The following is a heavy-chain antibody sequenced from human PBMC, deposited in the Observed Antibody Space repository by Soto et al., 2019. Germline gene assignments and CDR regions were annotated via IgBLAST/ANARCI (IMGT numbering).Heavy chain of an antibody. CDR1: RGPISSYY. V-gene: IGHV4-59*08. CDR3: ARHYYCRCWFCIEY. D-gene: IGHD6-13*01. Sequence: SDTLSLTFTVSRGPISSYYWSWFRHSPGKGLEWIGYIYNSGSTNYNPYLESRVTISVDTSMNQFALKLISVTAADTHVFYCARHYYCRCWFCIEYWGQGTLVTVCS. J-gene: IGHJ4*02. CDR2: IYNSGST.